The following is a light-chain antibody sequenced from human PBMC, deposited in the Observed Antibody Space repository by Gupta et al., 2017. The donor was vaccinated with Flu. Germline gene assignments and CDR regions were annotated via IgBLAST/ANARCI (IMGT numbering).Light chain of an antibody. V-gene: IGLV2-23*01. Sequence: QSALTQPASVSGSPGQSITISCTGTSSDVGGYNLVPWYQQHPGKAPKLMIYQDIKRPSGVSNRFSGSKSANTASLTISGLQAEDEADYYCCSYAGSATDVFGTGTKVTVL. CDR3: CSYAGSATDV. J-gene: IGLJ1*01. CDR2: QDI. CDR1: SSDVGGYNL.